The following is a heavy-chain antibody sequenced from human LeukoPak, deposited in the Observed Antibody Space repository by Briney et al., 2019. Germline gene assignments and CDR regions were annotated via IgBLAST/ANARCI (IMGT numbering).Heavy chain of an antibody. D-gene: IGHD3-22*01. V-gene: IGHV4-59*01. CDR1: GGSISSYY. J-gene: IGHJ4*02. CDR2: IYYSGST. Sequence: SETLSLTCTVSGGSISSYYWSWIRQPPGKGLEWIGYIYYSGSTNYNPSLKSRVTISVDTSKNQFSLKLSSVIAADTAVYYCARGNYDNSGYYQNYFDYWGQGTLVTVSS. CDR3: ARGNYDNSGYYQNYFDY.